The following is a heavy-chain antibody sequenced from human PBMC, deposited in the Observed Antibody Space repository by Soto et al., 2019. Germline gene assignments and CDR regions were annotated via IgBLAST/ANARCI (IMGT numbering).Heavy chain of an antibody. J-gene: IGHJ4*02. Sequence: GPSVKVSCKASGGTFNTYTITWVRQAPGQGLEWMGRLISILDVINYAQKFQDRVTISADESTNTSYMQLSSLRSDDTAVYYCARTGNFDWPTKSGFDYWGQGALVTVSS. CDR1: GGTFNTYT. CDR2: LISILDVI. D-gene: IGHD3-9*01. CDR3: ARTGNFDWPTKSGFDY. V-gene: IGHV1-69*02.